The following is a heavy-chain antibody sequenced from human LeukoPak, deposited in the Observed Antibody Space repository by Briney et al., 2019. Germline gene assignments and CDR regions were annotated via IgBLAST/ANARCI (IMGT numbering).Heavy chain of an antibody. V-gene: IGHV3-23*01. CDR2: ISGSGGST. Sequence: GGSLRLSCAASGFTFSSYAMSWVRQAPGKGLEWVSAISGSGGSTYYADSVKGRFTISRDNSKNTLYLQMNSLRAEDTAVYYCAKGQDDRIGYCSGGSCYPYYFDYWGQGTLVTVSS. D-gene: IGHD2-15*01. J-gene: IGHJ4*02. CDR1: GFTFSSYA. CDR3: AKGQDDRIGYCSGGSCYPYYFDY.